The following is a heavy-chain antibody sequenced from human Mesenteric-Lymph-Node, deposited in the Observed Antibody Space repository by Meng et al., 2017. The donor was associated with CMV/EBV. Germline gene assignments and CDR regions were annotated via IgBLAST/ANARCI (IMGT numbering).Heavy chain of an antibody. D-gene: IGHD4-11*01. J-gene: IGHJ4*02. CDR1: GFTFSSYS. CDR2: ISSSSTI. V-gene: IGHV3-69-1*02. CDR3: AREAYSSYRPFDY. Sequence: GGSLRLSCAASGFTFSSYSMNWVRQAPGKGLEWVSSISSSSTIYYADSVKGRFTISRDNAKNSLYLQMNSLRAEDTAVYYCAREAYSSYRPFDYWGQGTLVTVSS.